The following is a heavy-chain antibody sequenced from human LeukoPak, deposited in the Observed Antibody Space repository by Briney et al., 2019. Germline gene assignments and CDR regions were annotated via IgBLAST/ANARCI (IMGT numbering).Heavy chain of an antibody. V-gene: IGHV1-18*01. D-gene: IGHD3-10*01. CDR1: GYAFSSYG. CDR3: ARDAYGSGKGYFDY. CDR2: ISSYDGNT. J-gene: IGHJ4*02. Sequence: GASVKVSCKASGYAFSSYGFSWVQQAPGQGLEWMGWISSYDGNTKSVDKLQGRVTMTTDTSTSTAYMELRSLRSDDTAVYYCARDAYGSGKGYFDYWGQGTLVTVSS.